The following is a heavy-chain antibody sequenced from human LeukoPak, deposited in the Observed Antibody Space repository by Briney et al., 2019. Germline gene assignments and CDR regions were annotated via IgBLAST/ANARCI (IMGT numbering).Heavy chain of an antibody. CDR2: IYRGGST. V-gene: IGHV3-66*01. CDR3: AMATWVGGLDY. CDR1: GFTFSSYG. D-gene: IGHD1-26*01. Sequence: QPGRSLRPSCAASGFTFSSYGMHWVRQAPGKGLEWVSVIYRGGSTYYADSVKGRFTISGDNSKNTLYLQMNNLRAEDTAVYYCAMATWVGGLDYWGQGTLVTVSS. J-gene: IGHJ4*02.